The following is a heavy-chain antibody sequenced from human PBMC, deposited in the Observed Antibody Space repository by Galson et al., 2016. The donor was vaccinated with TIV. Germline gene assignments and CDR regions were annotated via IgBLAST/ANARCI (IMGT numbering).Heavy chain of an antibody. D-gene: IGHD3-22*01. J-gene: IGHJ4*02. CDR3: SRPSHYYDISSFYPLDF. CDR1: GFTFSTYW. Sequence: SLRLSCAASGFTFSTYWMHWVRQAPGKGLVWVSRINTDGSTTNYADSVKGRFTISRDNAKNTLYLQMNGLSAEDTAVYYWSRPSHYYDISSFYPLDFWGQGTLVTVSS. CDR2: INTDGSTT. V-gene: IGHV3-74*01.